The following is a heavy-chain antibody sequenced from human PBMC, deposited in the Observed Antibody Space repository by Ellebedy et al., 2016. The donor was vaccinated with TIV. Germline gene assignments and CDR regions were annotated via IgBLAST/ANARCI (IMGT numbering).Heavy chain of an antibody. V-gene: IGHV5-10-1*01. D-gene: IGHD3-16*01. CDR3: ARWTFRNDYSALDF. J-gene: IGHJ4*02. Sequence: GESLKISXKGSGYKFTRYWINWVRQMPGKGLEWMGRIDPSDSYTNDNPSFQGHVTMSADKSISTAYLQWSSLKASDTAIYYCARWTFRNDYSALDFWGQGTLVTVSS. CDR1: GYKFTRYW. CDR2: IDPSDSYT.